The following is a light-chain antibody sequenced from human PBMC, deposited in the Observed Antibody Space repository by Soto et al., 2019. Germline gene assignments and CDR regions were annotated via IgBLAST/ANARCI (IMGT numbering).Light chain of an antibody. V-gene: IGKV3-20*01. CDR3: QQYGSSPPK. CDR2: GAS. J-gene: IGKJ1*01. Sequence: EIVLTQSPGNLSLSPGERATLSCRASQSVSSSYLAWYQQKPGQAPRLLIYGASSRATGIPDRFSGSGSGTDFPITISRLEPEDFAVYYCQQYGSSPPKFGQGTKVEIK. CDR1: QSVSSSY.